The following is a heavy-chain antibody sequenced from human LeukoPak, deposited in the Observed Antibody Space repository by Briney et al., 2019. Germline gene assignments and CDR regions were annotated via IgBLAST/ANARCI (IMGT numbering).Heavy chain of an antibody. Sequence: GASLKVSCKASGYTFTSYDINWVRQATGQGREWMGWMNPNSGNTGYAQKFQGRVTMTRNTSISTAYMELSSLRSEDTAVYYCARGPHIVVVTAMVWFDPWGQGTLVTVSS. D-gene: IGHD2-21*02. J-gene: IGHJ5*02. CDR1: GYTFTSYD. V-gene: IGHV1-8*01. CDR2: MNPNSGNT. CDR3: ARGPHIVVVTAMVWFDP.